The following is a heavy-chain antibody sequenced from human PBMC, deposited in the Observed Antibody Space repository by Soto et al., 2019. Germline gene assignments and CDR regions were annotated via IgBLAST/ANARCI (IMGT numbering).Heavy chain of an antibody. Sequence: SETLSLTCTVSGGSISSYYWSWIRQPPGKGLEWIGYIYYSGSTNYNPSLKSRVTISVDTSKNQFSLKLSSVTAADTAVYYCARLGSGFDWLLFPLYYFDYSGQATLVTVSS. J-gene: IGHJ4*02. CDR1: GGSISSYY. CDR2: IYYSGST. CDR3: ARLGSGFDWLLFPLYYFDY. V-gene: IGHV4-59*08. D-gene: IGHD3-9*01.